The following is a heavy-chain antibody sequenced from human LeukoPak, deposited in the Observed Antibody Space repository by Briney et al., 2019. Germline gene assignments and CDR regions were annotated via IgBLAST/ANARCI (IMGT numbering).Heavy chain of an antibody. Sequence: GASVKVSCKASGGTFSSYAISWVRQAPGQGLEWMGRIIPILGIANYAQKFQGRVTITADKSTSTAYVELSSLRSEDTAVYYCARSSIAAAGRFDPWGQGTLVTVSS. D-gene: IGHD6-13*01. CDR3: ARSSIAAAGRFDP. J-gene: IGHJ5*02. V-gene: IGHV1-69*04. CDR1: GGTFSSYA. CDR2: IIPILGIA.